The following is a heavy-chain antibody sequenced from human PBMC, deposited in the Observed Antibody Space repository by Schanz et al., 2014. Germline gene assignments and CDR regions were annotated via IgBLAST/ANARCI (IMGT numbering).Heavy chain of an antibody. J-gene: IGHJ4*02. CDR1: GFTVSNTY. CDR3: ARDGERKGMLPYYFGN. V-gene: IGHV3-74*01. Sequence: EEQVVESGGGLVQPGGSLRLSCAVSGFTVSNTYMCWVRQAPGKGLVWVSRTSNDGSFTTFADSVKGRFTISRDNSKNTLFLQMNSLRDEDTAVYYCARDGERKGMLPYYFGNWGQGTLVTVSS. CDR2: TSNDGSFT. D-gene: IGHD3-10*01.